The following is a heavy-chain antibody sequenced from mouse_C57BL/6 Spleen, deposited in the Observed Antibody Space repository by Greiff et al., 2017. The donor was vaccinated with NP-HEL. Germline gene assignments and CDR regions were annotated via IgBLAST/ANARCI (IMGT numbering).Heavy chain of an antibody. J-gene: IGHJ1*03. CDR2: IDPSDSET. Sequence: QVQLQQPGAELVRPGSSVKLSCKASGYTFTSYWMHWVKQRPIQGLEWIGNIDPSDSETHYNQKFKDKATLTVDKSSSTAYMQLSSLTSEDSAVYYCARGGLRRPYWYFDVWGTGTTVTVSS. D-gene: IGHD2-2*01. CDR1: GYTFTSYW. CDR3: ARGGLRRPYWYFDV. V-gene: IGHV1-52*01.